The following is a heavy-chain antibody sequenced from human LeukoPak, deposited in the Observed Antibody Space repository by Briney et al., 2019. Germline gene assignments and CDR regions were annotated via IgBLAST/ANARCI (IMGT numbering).Heavy chain of an antibody. V-gene: IGHV1-58*02. D-gene: IGHD6-19*01. CDR2: IVVGSGNT. CDR1: GFTFTSSA. CDR3: ARSMRRIAVAGGFDY. Sequence: GASVKVSCKASGFTFTSSAMQWVRQARGQRLEWIGWIVVGSGNTNYAQKFQERVTITRDMSTSTAYMELSSLRSEDTAVYYCARSMRRIAVAGGFDYWGQGTLVTVSS. J-gene: IGHJ4*02.